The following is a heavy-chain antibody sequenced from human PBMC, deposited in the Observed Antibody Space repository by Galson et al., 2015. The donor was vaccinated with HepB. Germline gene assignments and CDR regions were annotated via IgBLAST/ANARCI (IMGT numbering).Heavy chain of an antibody. D-gene: IGHD2-21*01. Sequence: VKVSCKVSGHTSPDYYIHWVQQAPGKGLEWMGHVDRYDGEVTHAERFQGRVTITADMSTDTAYMELSSLRSEDTAVYYCATETPVVVIGVSERPGIVHWGQGTLVTVSS. CDR3: ATETPVVVIGVSERPGIVH. J-gene: IGHJ5*02. CDR1: GHTSPDYY. CDR2: VDRYDGEV. V-gene: IGHV1-69-2*01.